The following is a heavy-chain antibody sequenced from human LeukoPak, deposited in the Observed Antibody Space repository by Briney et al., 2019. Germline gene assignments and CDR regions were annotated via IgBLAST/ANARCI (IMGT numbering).Heavy chain of an antibody. D-gene: IGHD3-10*01. CDR2: IYYSGST. CDR1: GGSISSGSYY. Sequence: SQTLSLTCTVSGGSISSGSYYWSWIRQPPGKGLEWIGYIYYSGSTNYNPSLKSRVTISVDTSKNQFSLKLSSVTAADTAVYYCARASSYGPGDFDYWGQGTLVTVSS. CDR3: ARASSYGPGDFDY. V-gene: IGHV4-61*01. J-gene: IGHJ4*02.